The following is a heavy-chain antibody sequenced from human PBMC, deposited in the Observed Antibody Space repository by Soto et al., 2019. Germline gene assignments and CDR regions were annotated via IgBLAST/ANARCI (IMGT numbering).Heavy chain of an antibody. J-gene: IGHJ4*02. CDR1: GFTFNIYS. V-gene: IGHV3-48*02. Sequence: EVQLVESGGGLVQPGGSLRLSCAASGFTFNIYSMNWVRQAPGKGLEWVSYITSDTATIHYADSVRGRFTISRDNAKNSLDLQMNSLRDEDTAAYYCARSVAGHFDYWGQGTLVAVSS. CDR2: ITSDTATI. CDR3: ARSVAGHFDY. D-gene: IGHD6-19*01.